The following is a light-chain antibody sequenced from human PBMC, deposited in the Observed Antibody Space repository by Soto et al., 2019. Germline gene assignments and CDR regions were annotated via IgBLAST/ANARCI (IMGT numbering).Light chain of an antibody. J-gene: IGLJ3*02. Sequence: QPVLTQPPSVSGAPGQRVTSSCTGSSSNIGAGYGVHWYQQLPGTAPKLLIYGNSNRPSGVPDRFSGSKSGTSASLAITGLQAEDEADYYCQSYDSSLSGWVFGGGTKLTVL. CDR2: GNS. CDR3: QSYDSSLSGWV. CDR1: SSNIGAGYG. V-gene: IGLV1-40*01.